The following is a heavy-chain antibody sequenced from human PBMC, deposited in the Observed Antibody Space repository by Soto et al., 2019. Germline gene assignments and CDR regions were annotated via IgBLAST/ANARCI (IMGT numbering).Heavy chain of an antibody. D-gene: IGHD3-22*01. CDR2: IIPIFGTA. V-gene: IGHV1-69*01. CDR3: ASHGGSIAARPYYYDSSGYYYY. J-gene: IGHJ4*02. Sequence: QVQLVQSGAEVKKPGSSVKVSCKASGGTFSSYAISWVRQAPGQGLEWMGGIIPIFGTANYAQKFQGRVTITADESTSTAYMELSSLRSEDTAGYYCASHGGSIAARPYYYDSSGYYYYWGQGTLVTVSS. CDR1: GGTFSSYA.